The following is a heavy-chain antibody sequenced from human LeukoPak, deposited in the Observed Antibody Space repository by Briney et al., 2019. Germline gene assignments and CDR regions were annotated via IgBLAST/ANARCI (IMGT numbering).Heavy chain of an antibody. J-gene: IGHJ4*02. CDR3: ARVRSDTSGWYHFDY. V-gene: IGHV3-53*01. CDR1: GITVSNNY. CDR2: IYGDGRT. D-gene: IGHD6-19*01. Sequence: PGGSLRLSCAASGITVSNNYMSWVRQAPGKGLEWASIIYGDGRTYYADSVKGRFTIPRDNPKNTLYLQMNSLRPEDTAVYYCARVRSDTSGWYHFDYWGQGTLVTASS.